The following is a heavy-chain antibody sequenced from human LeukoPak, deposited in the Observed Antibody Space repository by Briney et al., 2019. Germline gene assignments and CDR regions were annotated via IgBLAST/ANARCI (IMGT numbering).Heavy chain of an antibody. V-gene: IGHV1-2*04. D-gene: IGHD6-13*01. Sequence: ASVKVSCKASGYTFTGYYMHWVRQAPGQGLEWMGWINPNSGGTNYAQKFQGWVTMTRDTSISTAYMELSRLRSDDTAVYYCAAGYSSSWYPFDYWGQGTLVTVSS. J-gene: IGHJ4*02. CDR3: AAGYSSSWYPFDY. CDR2: INPNSGGT. CDR1: GYTFTGYY.